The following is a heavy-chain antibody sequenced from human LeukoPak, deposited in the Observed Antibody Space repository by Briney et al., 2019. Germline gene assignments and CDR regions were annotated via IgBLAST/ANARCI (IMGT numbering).Heavy chain of an antibody. CDR3: ASRDDSGPY. CDR1: GGSIYSPNW. Sequence: SSETLSLTCVVSGGSIYSPNWWTWVRQPPGEGLEWIGEVSHTGRTNYHPSLQSRVTISLDESKNHFSLRVTSMTAADTAVYYCASRDDSGPYWGQGTLVTVSS. V-gene: IGHV4/OR15-8*01. J-gene: IGHJ4*02. D-gene: IGHD4-17*01. CDR2: VSHTGRT.